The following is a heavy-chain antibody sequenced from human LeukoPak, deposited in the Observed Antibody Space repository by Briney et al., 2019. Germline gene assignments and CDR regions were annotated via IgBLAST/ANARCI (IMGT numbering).Heavy chain of an antibody. J-gene: IGHJ6*03. D-gene: IGHD3-3*01. CDR1: GYTFTSYG. V-gene: IGHV1-18*01. CDR2: ISAYNGNT. CDR3: ARACDDFWSGYYTCYYYYYMDV. Sequence: VASVKVSCKASGYTFTSYGISWVRQAPGQGLEWMGWISAYNGNTNYAQKLQGRVTMTTDTSTSAAYMELRSLRSDDTAVYYCARACDDFWSGYYTCYYYYYMDVWGKGATVTVSS.